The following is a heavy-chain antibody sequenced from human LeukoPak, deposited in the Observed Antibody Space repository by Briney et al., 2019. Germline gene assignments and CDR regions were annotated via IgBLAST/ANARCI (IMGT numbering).Heavy chain of an antibody. CDR3: ARYRYCSGGNCYGPDY. CDR2: IYPGDSDT. V-gene: IGHV5-51*01. D-gene: IGHD2-15*01. J-gene: IGHJ4*02. Sequence: GESLRISCKGSGYSFTRYYIGWVRQMPGKGLEWMGIIYPGDSDTRYSPSFQGQVTISADKSISTAYLQWSSLKASDTAMYYCARYRYCSGGNCYGPDYWGQGTLVTVSS. CDR1: GYSFTRYY.